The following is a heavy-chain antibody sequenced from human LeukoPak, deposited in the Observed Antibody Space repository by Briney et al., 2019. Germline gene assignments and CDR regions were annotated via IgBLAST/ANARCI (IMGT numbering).Heavy chain of an antibody. CDR1: GYTFTGYY. CDR3: ARVYTAYAFDI. J-gene: IGHJ3*02. CDR2: ISAYNGNT. D-gene: IGHD5-18*01. V-gene: IGHV1-18*04. Sequence: ASVKVSCKASGYTFTGYYMHWVRQAPGQGLECMGWISAYNGNTNYAQKLQGRVTMTTDTSTSTAYMELRSLRSDDTAVYYCARVYTAYAFDIWGQGTMVTVSS.